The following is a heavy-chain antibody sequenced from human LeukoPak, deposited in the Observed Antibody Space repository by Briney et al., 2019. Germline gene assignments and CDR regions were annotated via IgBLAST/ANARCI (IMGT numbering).Heavy chain of an antibody. D-gene: IGHD2-15*01. CDR3: ARDCGGSCYSGFDY. J-gene: IGHJ4*02. CDR1: GYTFTSYD. CDR2: INPSGGST. Sequence: ASVKVSCTASGYTFTSYDINWVRQATGQGLEWMGIINPSGGSTSYAQKFQGRVTMTRDTSTSTVYMELSSLRSEDTAVYYCARDCGGSCYSGFDYWGQGTLVTVSS. V-gene: IGHV1-46*01.